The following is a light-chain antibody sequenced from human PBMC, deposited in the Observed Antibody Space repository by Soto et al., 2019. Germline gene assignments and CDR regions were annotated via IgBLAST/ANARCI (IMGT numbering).Light chain of an antibody. V-gene: IGLV2-14*01. CDR3: SSYTSTNTLV. J-gene: IGLJ1*01. CDR1: SSDVGGYDF. Sequence: QSVLTQPASVSGSPGQSITISCTGTSSDVGGYDFVSWYQQHPGKAPKLMIYEVSNRPSGVPNRFSGSKSGNTASLTISGLQAEDEADYYCSSYTSTNTLVFGIGTKVTVL. CDR2: EVS.